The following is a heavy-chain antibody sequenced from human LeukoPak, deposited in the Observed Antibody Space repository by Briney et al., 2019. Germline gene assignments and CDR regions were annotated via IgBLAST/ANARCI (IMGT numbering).Heavy chain of an antibody. CDR2: IRYDGSSK. CDR3: AKGSGWEASYFYYYMDV. D-gene: IGHD1-26*01. Sequence: GGSLRLSCAASGFTFNSYGIHWVRQAPGKGLEWVAFIRYDGSSKYYVDSVKGRFTISRDNSKNTLYLQMNSLRAEDTAVYFCAKGSGWEASYFYYYMDVWGKGTTVTISS. CDR1: GFTFNSYG. V-gene: IGHV3-30*02. J-gene: IGHJ6*03.